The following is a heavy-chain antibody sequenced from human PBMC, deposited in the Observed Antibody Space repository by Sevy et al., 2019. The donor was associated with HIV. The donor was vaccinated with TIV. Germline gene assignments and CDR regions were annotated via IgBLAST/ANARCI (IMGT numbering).Heavy chain of an antibody. CDR1: GFTFSSYW. CDR2: IKQDGSEK. CDR3: AREYYYDSSGPFDY. Sequence: GGSLRLSCAASGFTFSSYWMSWVRQAPGKGLEWVANIKQDGSEKYYVDSVKGRLTISRDNAKNSLYLQMNSLRAEDTAVYYCAREYYYDSSGPFDYWGQGTLVTVSS. J-gene: IGHJ4*02. D-gene: IGHD3-22*01. V-gene: IGHV3-7*01.